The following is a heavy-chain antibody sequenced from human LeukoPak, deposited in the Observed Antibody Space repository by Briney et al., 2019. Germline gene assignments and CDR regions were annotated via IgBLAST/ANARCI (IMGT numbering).Heavy chain of an antibody. J-gene: IGHJ4*02. D-gene: IGHD1-26*01. V-gene: IGHV4-59*01. CDR2: IYYSGGP. CDR3: ARRSYSASYYLDY. CDR1: GGSISSYY. Sequence: PSETLSLTCTVSGGSISSYYWSWIRQPPGKGLEWIGYIYYSGGPKYNPSLKSRVTMSVDTSKNQFSLKLSSVTAADTAVYYCARRSYSASYYLDYWAQGTLVTVSS.